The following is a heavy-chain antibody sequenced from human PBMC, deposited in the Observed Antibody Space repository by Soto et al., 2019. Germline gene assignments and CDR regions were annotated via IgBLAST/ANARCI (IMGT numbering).Heavy chain of an antibody. CDR2: IKQDGSEK. J-gene: IGHJ4*02. CDR1: GFTFSSYW. V-gene: IGHV3-7*03. Sequence: PGGSLRLSCAASGFTFSSYWMSWVRQAPGKGLEWVANIKQDGSEKYYVDSVKGRFTISRDNAKNSLYLQMNSLRAEDTAVYYCARSNPGLLESVLDYLSVEYWGQGTLVTVSS. CDR3: ARSNPGLLESVLDYLSVEY. D-gene: IGHD3-3*01.